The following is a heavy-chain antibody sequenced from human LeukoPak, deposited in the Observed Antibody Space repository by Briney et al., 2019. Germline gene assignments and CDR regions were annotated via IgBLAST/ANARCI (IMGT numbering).Heavy chain of an antibody. CDR1: GYTFTDYY. D-gene: IGHD6-13*01. J-gene: IGHJ4*02. Sequence: ASVKVSCKASGYTFTDYYLHWVRQAPGQGLGWMGWINPNSGGTSYAQKFQGRVTMTRDTSISTAYMELSSLRPDDTAVYYCAREASSTWYAMFDFWGQGTLVTVSS. V-gene: IGHV1-2*02. CDR3: AREASSTWYAMFDF. CDR2: INPNSGGT.